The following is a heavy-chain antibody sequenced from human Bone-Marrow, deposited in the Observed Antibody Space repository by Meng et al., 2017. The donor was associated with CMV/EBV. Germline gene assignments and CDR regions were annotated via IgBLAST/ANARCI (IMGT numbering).Heavy chain of an antibody. Sequence: GESLKISCAASGFTYNDYYMSWIRQAPGKGLEWVSYISGSAGTIYYADSVKGRFTISRDNAKNSLSLQLNSLRVEDTAVYYCARARGEDYWGQGTLVTVSS. CDR2: ISGSAGTI. CDR3: ARARGEDY. J-gene: IGHJ4*02. V-gene: IGHV3-11*01. D-gene: IGHD3-16*01. CDR1: GFTYNDYY.